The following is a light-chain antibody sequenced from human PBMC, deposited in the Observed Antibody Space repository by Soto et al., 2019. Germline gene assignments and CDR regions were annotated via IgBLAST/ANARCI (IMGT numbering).Light chain of an antibody. V-gene: IGKV3-20*01. Sequence: EIVLTQSPGTLSLSPGERATLSCRASQSVSSSYLAWYQQKPGQAPRLLIYGASSRATGIPDRFSGSGSGTEFTLTISRLEPEDFALYYCQQYGSSPVTFGPGTKVDIK. CDR3: QQYGSSPVT. J-gene: IGKJ3*01. CDR1: QSVSSSY. CDR2: GAS.